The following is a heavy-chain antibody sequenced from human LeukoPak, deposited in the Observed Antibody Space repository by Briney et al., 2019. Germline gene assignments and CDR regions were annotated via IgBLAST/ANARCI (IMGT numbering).Heavy chain of an antibody. CDR3: AKDSSHSSGYGYYFDY. J-gene: IGHJ4*02. D-gene: IGHD3-22*01. CDR2: ISWNSGSI. V-gene: IGHV3-9*01. Sequence: PGRSLRLSCAASGFTFDDYAMHWVRQAPGKGLEWVSGISWNSGSIGYADSVKGRFTISRDNAKNSLYLQMNSLRAEDTALYYCAKDSSHSSGYGYYFDYWGQGTLVTVSS. CDR1: GFTFDDYA.